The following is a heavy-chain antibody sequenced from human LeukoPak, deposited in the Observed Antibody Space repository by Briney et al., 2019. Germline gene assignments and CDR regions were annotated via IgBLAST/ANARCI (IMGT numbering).Heavy chain of an antibody. CDR3: ARVGYLYGMDV. Sequence: SETLSLTCTVYGGSISSYYWSWIRQPPGKGLEWIGYIYYSGSTNYNPSLKSRVTISVDTSKNQFSLKLSSVTAADTAVYYCARVGYLYGMDVWGQGTTVTVSS. V-gene: IGHV4-59*01. D-gene: IGHD5-18*01. CDR2: IYYSGST. CDR1: GGSISSYY. J-gene: IGHJ6*02.